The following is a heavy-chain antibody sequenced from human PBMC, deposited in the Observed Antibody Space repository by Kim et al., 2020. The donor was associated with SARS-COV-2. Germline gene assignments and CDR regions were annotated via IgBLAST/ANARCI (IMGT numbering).Heavy chain of an antibody. J-gene: IGHJ4*02. D-gene: IGHD2-8*01. Sequence: GGSLRLSCAASGFTFSSYAMSWVRQAPGKGLEWVSGISGSGGSTNYADSVKGRFTISRDNSKNTLYLQMNSLRAEDTAVYYCAKDRYCTDGVCHGDFDYWGQGTLVTVSS. CDR2: ISGSGGST. CDR3: AKDRYCTDGVCHGDFDY. CDR1: GFTFSSYA. V-gene: IGHV3-23*01.